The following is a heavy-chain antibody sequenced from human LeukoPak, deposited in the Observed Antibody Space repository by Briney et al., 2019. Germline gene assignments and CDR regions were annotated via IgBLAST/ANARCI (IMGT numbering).Heavy chain of an antibody. Sequence: SETLSLTCAVYGGSFSGYYWSWIRQPPGKGLEWIGEINHGGSTNYNPSLKSRVTISVDTSKNQFSLKLSSVTAADTAVYYCARGGGTGRPPYYFDYWAREPWSPSPQ. CDR3: ARGGGTGRPPYYFDY. V-gene: IGHV4-34*01. D-gene: IGHD3/OR15-3a*01. CDR1: GGSFSGYY. CDR2: INHGGST. J-gene: IGHJ4*02.